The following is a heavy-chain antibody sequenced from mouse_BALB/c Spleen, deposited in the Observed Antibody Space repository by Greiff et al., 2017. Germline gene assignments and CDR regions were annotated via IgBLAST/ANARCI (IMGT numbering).Heavy chain of an antibody. Sequence: EVQLVESGPGLVKPSQSLSLTCTVTGYSITSDYAWNWNRQFPGNKLEWMSYISYSGSTSYNPSLKSRISITRDTSKNPYFLQLNSVTTEDTATYYCARDGYYVGAMDYWGQGTSVTVSS. D-gene: IGHD2-3*01. CDR1: GYSITSDYA. CDR3: ARDGYYVGAMDY. CDR2: ISYSGST. J-gene: IGHJ4*01. V-gene: IGHV3-2*02.